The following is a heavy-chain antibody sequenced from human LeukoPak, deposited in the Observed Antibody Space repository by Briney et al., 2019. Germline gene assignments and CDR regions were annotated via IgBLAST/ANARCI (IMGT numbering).Heavy chain of an antibody. CDR2: IYTSGST. Sequence: SQTLSLTSTVSGGSISSGSYYWSWIRQPAGKGLEWIGRIYTSGSTNYNPSLKSRVTISVDTSKNQFSLKLSSVTAADTAVYYCATGGDSSGYYYFDYWGQGTLVTVSS. CDR3: ATGGDSSGYYYFDY. D-gene: IGHD3-22*01. CDR1: GGSISSGSYY. J-gene: IGHJ4*02. V-gene: IGHV4-61*02.